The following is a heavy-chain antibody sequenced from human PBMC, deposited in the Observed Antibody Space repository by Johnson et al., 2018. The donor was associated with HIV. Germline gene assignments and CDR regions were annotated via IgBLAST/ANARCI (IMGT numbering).Heavy chain of an antibody. D-gene: IGHD3-22*01. CDR1: GFTFSSYW. Sequence: VQLVESGGGLVQPGGSLRLSCVASGFTFSSYWMSWVRQAPGQGLEWVSLIYSGGSAYYADSVKGRFTISRDNSRNTLYLQMNSLRAEDTAVYYCARHSDPWFVSGYYNGAFDSWGQGTMVTVSS. J-gene: IGHJ3*02. V-gene: IGHV3-66*04. CDR3: ARHSDPWFVSGYYNGAFDS. CDR2: IYSGGSA.